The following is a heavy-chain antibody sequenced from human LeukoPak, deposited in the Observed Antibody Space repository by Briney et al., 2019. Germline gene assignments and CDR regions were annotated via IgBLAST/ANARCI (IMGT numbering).Heavy chain of an antibody. CDR1: GYTFTSYG. Sequence: ASVKVSCKASGYTFTSYGISWVRQAPGQGLEWMGWISAYNGNTNYAQKLQGRVTMTTDTSMSTAYMELRSLRSDDTAVYYCARVVAVAGSLDYWGQGTLVTVSS. J-gene: IGHJ4*02. D-gene: IGHD6-19*01. CDR3: ARVVAVAGSLDY. CDR2: ISAYNGNT. V-gene: IGHV1-18*01.